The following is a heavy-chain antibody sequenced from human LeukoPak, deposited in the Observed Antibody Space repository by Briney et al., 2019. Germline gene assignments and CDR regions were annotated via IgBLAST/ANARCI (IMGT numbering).Heavy chain of an antibody. CDR3: AGRITGYSSGYVF. D-gene: IGHD5-18*01. CDR2: ISGSAHKI. CDR1: GFTFSNYA. V-gene: IGHV3-23*01. Sequence: GGSLRLSCVGSGFTFSNYAMGGVRRAPGKGLNWVSVISGSAHKIRYADSVRGRFTISRDNSENTVYLQMNNLRGEDTAIYYCAGRITGYSSGYVFWGQGTLVTVSS. J-gene: IGHJ4*02.